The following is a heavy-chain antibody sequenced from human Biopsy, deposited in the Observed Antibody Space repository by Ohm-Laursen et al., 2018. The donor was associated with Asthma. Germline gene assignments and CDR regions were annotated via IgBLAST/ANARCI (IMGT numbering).Heavy chain of an antibody. J-gene: IGHJ3*02. V-gene: IGHV3-30*01. CDR3: VRDGTDDAFDI. CDR1: GFSLSNFA. CDR2: ISKDASTR. Sequence: SLRLSCTATGFSLSNFAIHWLRQAPGKGLEWVGVISKDASTRDYADSVKGRFTMARDNSKNTLDLQMNSLREEDTAVYYCVRDGTDDAFDIWGQGTVVSVSS. D-gene: IGHD1-1*01.